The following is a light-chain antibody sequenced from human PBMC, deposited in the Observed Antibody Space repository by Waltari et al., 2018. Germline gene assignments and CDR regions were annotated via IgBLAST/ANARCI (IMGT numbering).Light chain of an antibody. CDR3: QQYNSYSRT. CDR2: WAS. V-gene: IGKV4-1*01. CDR1: QSVLSSSNNKNF. J-gene: IGKJ1*01. Sequence: DIVMTQSPDSLTVSLGERATVNCKSSQSVLSSSNNKNFLAWYQQKPGQPPKLLIYWASTRGSGVPDRFSGSGSGTDFTLTISSLQAEDVAVYYCQQYNSYSRTFGQGTKVEIK.